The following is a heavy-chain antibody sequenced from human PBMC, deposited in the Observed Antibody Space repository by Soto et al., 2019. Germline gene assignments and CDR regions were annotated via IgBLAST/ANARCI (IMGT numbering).Heavy chain of an antibody. CDR2: ISSSSSYT. Sequence: QVQLVESGGGLLKHGGSLRLSCTASGFTFSDYYMSWIRQAPGKGLEWVSYISSSSSYTNYADSVKGRFTISRDNAKNSLYLQMNSLRAEDTAVYYCARRIAVAGHHPYGMDVWGQGTTVTVSS. CDR3: ARRIAVAGHHPYGMDV. D-gene: IGHD6-19*01. CDR1: GFTFSDYY. V-gene: IGHV3-11*05. J-gene: IGHJ6*02.